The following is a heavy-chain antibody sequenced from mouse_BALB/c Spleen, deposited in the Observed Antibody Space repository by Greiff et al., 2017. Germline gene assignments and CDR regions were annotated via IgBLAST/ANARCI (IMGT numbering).Heavy chain of an antibody. D-gene: IGHD2-3*01. CDR2: ISSGGST. CDR1: GFTFSSYA. J-gene: IGHJ2*01. V-gene: IGHV5-6-5*01. Sequence: EVKLVESGGGLVKPGGSLKLSCAASGFTFSSYAMSWVRQTPEKRLEWVASISSGGSTYYPDSVKGRFTISRDNARNILYLQMSSLRSEDTAMYYCARFGYDGYYYFDYWGQGTTLTVSS. CDR3: ARFGYDGYYYFDY.